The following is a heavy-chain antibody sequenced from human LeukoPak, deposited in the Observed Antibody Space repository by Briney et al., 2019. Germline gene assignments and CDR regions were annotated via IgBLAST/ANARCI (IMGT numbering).Heavy chain of an antibody. J-gene: IGHJ3*02. CDR3: ARGGLLWFGEPSYDAFDI. Sequence: GGSLRLSCAASGFTFDDYGMSWVRHAPGKGLEWVSGINWNGGSTGYADSVKGRFTISRDNAKNSLYLQMNSLRAEDTALYYCARGGLLWFGEPSYDAFDIWGQGTMVTVSS. CDR2: INWNGGST. D-gene: IGHD3-10*01. CDR1: GFTFDDYG. V-gene: IGHV3-20*04.